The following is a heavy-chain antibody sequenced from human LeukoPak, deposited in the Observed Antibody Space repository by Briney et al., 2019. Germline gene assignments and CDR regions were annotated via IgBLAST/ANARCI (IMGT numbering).Heavy chain of an antibody. CDR3: ARANSGYAPLWFDP. D-gene: IGHD5-12*01. CDR2: IYHSGST. V-gene: IGHV4-4*02. J-gene: IGHJ5*02. CDR1: GGSISSSNR. Sequence: SGTLSLTCAVSGGSISSSNRWSWVRQPPGKGLEWIGEIYHSGSTNYNPSLKSRVTISVDKSKNQFSLKLSSVTAADTAVYYCARANSGYAPLWFDPWGQGTLVTVSS.